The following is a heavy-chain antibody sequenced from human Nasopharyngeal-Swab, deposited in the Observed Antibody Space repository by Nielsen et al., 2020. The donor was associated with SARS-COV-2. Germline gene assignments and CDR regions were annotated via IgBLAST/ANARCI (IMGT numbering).Heavy chain of an antibody. CDR2: IYYSGST. CDR1: GGSISSYY. D-gene: IGHD3-22*01. J-gene: IGHJ3*02. V-gene: IGHV4-59*13. Sequence: SETLSLTCTVSGGSISSYYWSWIRQPPGKGLEWIGYIYYSGSTNYNPSPKSRVTISVDTSKNQFSLKLSSVTAADTAVYYCASYYDSEADAFDIWGQGTMVTVSS. CDR3: ASYYDSEADAFDI.